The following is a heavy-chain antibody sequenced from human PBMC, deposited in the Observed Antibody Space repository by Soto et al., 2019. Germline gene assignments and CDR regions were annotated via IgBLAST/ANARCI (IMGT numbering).Heavy chain of an antibody. Sequence: PGVSLRLSCAASGFTFSSSDMHWVRQATGKSLEWVSAIGTASDTYYPGSVKGRFTISRENAKNSLYLQMNSLTAGDTAVYYCARARYGGYYDYWGRGTLVTVSS. V-gene: IGHV3-13*01. CDR3: ARARYGGYYDY. CDR1: GFTFSSSD. J-gene: IGHJ4*02. D-gene: IGHD1-26*01. CDR2: IGTASDT.